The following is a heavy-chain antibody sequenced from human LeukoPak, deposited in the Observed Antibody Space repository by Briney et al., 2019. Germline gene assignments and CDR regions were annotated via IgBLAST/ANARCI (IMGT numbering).Heavy chain of an antibody. J-gene: IGHJ6*03. Sequence: VASVKVSCKASGYTFTSYGISWVRQAPGQGLEWMGWFSAYNGNTNYAQKLQGRVSMTTDTSTSTAYMELRSLRSDDTAVYYCARKTPKDTAMVGPYYYYYMDVWGKGTTVTVSS. V-gene: IGHV1-18*01. CDR3: ARKTPKDTAMVGPYYYYYMDV. CDR1: GYTFTSYG. CDR2: FSAYNGNT. D-gene: IGHD5-18*01.